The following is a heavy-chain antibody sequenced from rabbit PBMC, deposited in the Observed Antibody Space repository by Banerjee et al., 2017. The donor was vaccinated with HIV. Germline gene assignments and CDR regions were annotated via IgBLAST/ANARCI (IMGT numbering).Heavy chain of an antibody. CDR1: GFSFSSSYY. Sequence: QEQLVESGGGLVQPGASLTLTCTASGFSFSSSYYMCWVRQAPGKGLEWIACIYVRSSGSTYYASWAKGRFTISKTSSTTVTLQMTSLTAADTATYFCARAGGFERYSNLWGPGTLVTDS. V-gene: IGHV1S45*01. CDR3: ARAGGFERYSNL. J-gene: IGHJ4*01. D-gene: IGHD1-1*01. CDR2: IYVRSSGST.